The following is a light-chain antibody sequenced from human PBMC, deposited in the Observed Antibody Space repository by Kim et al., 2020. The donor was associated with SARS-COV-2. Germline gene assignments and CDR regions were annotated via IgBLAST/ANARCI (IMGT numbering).Light chain of an antibody. J-gene: IGLJ2*01. CDR3: AAWDDSLNALI. CDR2: RNS. Sequence: GRGVSITCSGSSTNIGSNSVNWYQQIPGTAPRLLIYRNSQRPSGVPDRFSGSKSGTSASLAISGLQSEDEADYNCAAWDDSLNALIFGGGTQLTVL. V-gene: IGLV1-44*01. CDR1: STNIGSNS.